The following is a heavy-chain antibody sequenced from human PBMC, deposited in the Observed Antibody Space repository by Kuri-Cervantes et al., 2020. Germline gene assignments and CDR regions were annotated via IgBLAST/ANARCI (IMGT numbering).Heavy chain of an antibody. D-gene: IGHD5-24*01. CDR3: ARPLLESGPNWYFAL. J-gene: IGHJ2*01. CDR2: IYYSGST. CDR1: GGSISSGGYY. Sequence: SCTVSGGSISSGGYYWSWIRQHPGKGLEWIGYIYYSGSTYYNPSLKSRVTISADMSKNQFSLKLSSVTAADTAIYYCARPLLESGPNWYFALWGRGTPVTVSS. V-gene: IGHV4-31*02.